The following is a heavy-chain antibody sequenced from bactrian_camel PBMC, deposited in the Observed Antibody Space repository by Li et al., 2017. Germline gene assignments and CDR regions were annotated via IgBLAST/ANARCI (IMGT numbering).Heavy chain of an antibody. CDR1: RFTFSIYE. J-gene: IGHJ4*01. D-gene: IGHD1*01. CDR3: AKDENGWRE. V-gene: IGHV3S1*01. CDR2: INAGGGST. Sequence: HVQLVESGGGLVQPGGSLRLSCVASRFTFSIYEMTWVRQAPGKGLEWVSSINAGGGSTGYADFVKGRFTIYRDNGKNTLYLELRDLKPEDTAMYCCAKDENGWRERGQGTQVTVS.